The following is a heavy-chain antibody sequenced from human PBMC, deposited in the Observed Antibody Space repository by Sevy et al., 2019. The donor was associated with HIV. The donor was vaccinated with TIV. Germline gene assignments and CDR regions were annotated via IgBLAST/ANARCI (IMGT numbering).Heavy chain of an antibody. V-gene: IGHV3-48*03. D-gene: IGHD1-1*01. CDR1: GFTFSSYE. CDR3: AREDNGSGDV. CDR2: ISASGNTI. J-gene: IGHJ6*04. Sequence: GGSLRLSCAASGFTFSSYEMNWVRQAPGKGLEWVSFISASGNTIYYADSGQGRFTFSRDNAKNSLYLQMNSLRAEDTAVYYCAREDNGSGDVWGKGTTVTVSS.